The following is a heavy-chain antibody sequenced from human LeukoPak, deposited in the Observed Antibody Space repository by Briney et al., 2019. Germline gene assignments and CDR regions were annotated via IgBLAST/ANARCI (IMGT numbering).Heavy chain of an antibody. J-gene: IGHJ5*02. CDR2: IYNSGRT. CDR3: ARAQRDYDFWSGYPHWFDP. Sequence: SETLSLTCTVSGGSISDYHWSWIRQPPGKGLEYIGYIYNSGRTFYNPSLKSRVTISADTSKKQFSLKLTSVTAADTAVYYCARAQRDYDFWSGYPHWFDPWGQGTLVTVSS. V-gene: IGHV4-59*01. CDR1: GGSISDYH. D-gene: IGHD3-3*01.